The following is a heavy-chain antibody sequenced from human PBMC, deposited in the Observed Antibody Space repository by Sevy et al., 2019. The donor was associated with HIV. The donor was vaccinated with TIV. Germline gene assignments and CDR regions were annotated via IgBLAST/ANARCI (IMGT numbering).Heavy chain of an antibody. Sequence: GGSLRLSCAASGFTFSSAWMSWVRQAPGKGLEWVGRIKSKIDGGALDYSAPVKGRFSISREDSKNTGYLQMYSLKTEDTAVYYFNTVPGYRGYDEEVINYSYYGLDVWGQGTTATVSS. CDR3: NTVPGYRGYDEEVINYSYYGLDV. D-gene: IGHD5-12*01. CDR1: GFTFSSAW. V-gene: IGHV3-15*01. CDR2: IKSKIDGGAL. J-gene: IGHJ6*02.